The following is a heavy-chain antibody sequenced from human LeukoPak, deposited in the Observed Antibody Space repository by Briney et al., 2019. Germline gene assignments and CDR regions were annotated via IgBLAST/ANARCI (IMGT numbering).Heavy chain of an antibody. D-gene: IGHD3-10*01. V-gene: IGHV1-18*01. J-gene: IGHJ5*01. CDR3: ARDPNTLLAWFDS. Sequence: ASVNVSCKASGYSFTSYGISWVRQAPGQGLEWMGWISAYNGNTNYAQKLQGRVTMTTDTSTSTAYMELRSLRSDDTAVYYCARDPNTLLAWFDSWGQGTLVTVSS. CDR2: ISAYNGNT. CDR1: GYSFTSYG.